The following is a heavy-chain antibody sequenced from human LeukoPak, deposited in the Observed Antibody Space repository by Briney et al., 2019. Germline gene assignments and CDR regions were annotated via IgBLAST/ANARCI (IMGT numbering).Heavy chain of an antibody. CDR2: TYYRSKWYN. Sequence: SQTLSLTCAISGDSVSSNSAAWNWIRQSPSRGLEWLRRTYYRSKWYNDYAVSVKSRITINPDTSKNQFSLQLNSVTPEDTAVYYCARDHGRAMIPPYYYYGMDVWGQGTTVTVSS. V-gene: IGHV6-1*01. D-gene: IGHD3-22*01. J-gene: IGHJ6*02. CDR3: ARDHGRAMIPPYYYYGMDV. CDR1: GDSVSSNSAA.